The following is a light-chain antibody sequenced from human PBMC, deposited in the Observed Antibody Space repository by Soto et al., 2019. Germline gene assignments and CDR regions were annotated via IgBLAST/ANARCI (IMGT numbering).Light chain of an antibody. CDR1: SGDVGGYNY. J-gene: IGLJ1*01. Sequence: QSALTQPVSVSGSRGQSITISCTGTSGDVGGYNYVSWYQQHPGKAPKLMIYDVSNRPSGVSNRFSGSKSGNTASLTISGLQAEDEADYYCNSYTSSSTYVFGTGTKLTVL. CDR2: DVS. CDR3: NSYTSSSTYV. V-gene: IGLV2-14*03.